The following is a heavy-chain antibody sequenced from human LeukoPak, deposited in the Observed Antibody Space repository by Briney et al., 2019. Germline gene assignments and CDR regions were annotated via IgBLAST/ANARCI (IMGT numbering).Heavy chain of an antibody. CDR2: IYPGDSRT. CDR1: GYSFRSYW. J-gene: IGHJ5*02. CDR3: ACRDLTSTWSYP. D-gene: IGHD2-2*01. Sequence: KRGESLKISCKGTGYSFRSYWIGWVRQMSGKGMEWMGVIYPGDSRTRYNPSLQGQVTISVDKSINTAYLEWVSLKASDTAMYYCACRDLTSTWSYPWGQGTLVTVSS. V-gene: IGHV5-51*01.